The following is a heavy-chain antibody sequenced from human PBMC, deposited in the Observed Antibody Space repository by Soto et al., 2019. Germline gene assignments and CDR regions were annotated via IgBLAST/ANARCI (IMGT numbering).Heavy chain of an antibody. CDR2: ISSSSSFR. J-gene: IGHJ4*02. V-gene: IGHV3-21*02. CDR1: GFTFTNHN. D-gene: IGHD4-17*01. Sequence: EVQLVESGGGLVKPGGSLRLSCAASGFTFTNHNMNWVRQAPGKGLEWVSSISSSSSFRNYADSVKGRFSISRDNDKNLVYLQMDSLTAEVTAVYYCAREPPLSVLCVVATDYVWGQGTLVTVSS. CDR3: AREPPLSVLCVVATDYV.